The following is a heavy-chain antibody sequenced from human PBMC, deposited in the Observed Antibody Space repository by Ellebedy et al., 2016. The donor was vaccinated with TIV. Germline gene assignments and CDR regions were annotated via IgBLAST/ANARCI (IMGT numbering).Heavy chain of an antibody. D-gene: IGHD1-26*01. J-gene: IGHJ4*02. V-gene: IGHV3-66*01. CDR3: ARGGWELPFDY. CDR1: GFTVSSNY. CDR2: IYSGGST. Sequence: PGGSLRLSCAASGFTVSSNYMSWVRQAPGKGMEWVSVIYSGGSTYYADSMKGRFTISRDNSKNTLYLEMNSLRAEDTAVYYCARGGWELPFDYWGQGTLVTVSS.